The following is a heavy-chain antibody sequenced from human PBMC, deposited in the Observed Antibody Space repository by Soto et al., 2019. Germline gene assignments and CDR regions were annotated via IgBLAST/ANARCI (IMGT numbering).Heavy chain of an antibody. CDR1: GFTFSDYY. CDR2: ISSSGSTI. V-gene: IGHV3-11*01. J-gene: IGHJ4*02. CDR3: ARDPYSNLYFDY. Sequence: QVQLVESGGGVVQPGRSLRLSCAASGFTFSDYYMSWIRQAPGKGLEWVSYISSSGSTIYYADSVKGRFTISRDNAKNSLYLQMNSLRAEDTAVYYCARDPYSNLYFDYWGQGTLVTVSS. D-gene: IGHD4-4*01.